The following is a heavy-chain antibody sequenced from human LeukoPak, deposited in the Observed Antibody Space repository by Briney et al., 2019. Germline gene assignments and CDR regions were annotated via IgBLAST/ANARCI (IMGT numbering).Heavy chain of an antibody. CDR1: GYTFTDYY. Sequence: ASVKVSCKASGYTFTDYYVHWVRQAPGQGLEWMGWINPNSGGTNYARKFQGRVTMTRDTSISTAYMELSRLRSDDTALYYCAGDSQWPRNNWGQGTLVTVSS. CDR3: AGDSQWPRNN. J-gene: IGHJ4*02. V-gene: IGHV1-2*02. D-gene: IGHD6-19*01. CDR2: INPNSGGT.